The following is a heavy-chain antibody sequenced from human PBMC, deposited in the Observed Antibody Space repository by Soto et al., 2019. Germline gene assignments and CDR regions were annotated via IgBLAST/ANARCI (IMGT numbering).Heavy chain of an antibody. J-gene: IGHJ5*02. Sequence: SETLSLTCTVSGGSISSSSYYWGWIRQPPGKGLEWIGSIYYSGSTYYNPSLKSRVTISVDTSKNQFSLKLSSVTAADTAVYYCARHHPGTTTVTTNWFDPWGPGTLVTVSS. CDR1: GGSISSSSYY. CDR2: IYYSGST. CDR3: ARHHPGTTTVTTNWFDP. D-gene: IGHD4-4*01. V-gene: IGHV4-39*01.